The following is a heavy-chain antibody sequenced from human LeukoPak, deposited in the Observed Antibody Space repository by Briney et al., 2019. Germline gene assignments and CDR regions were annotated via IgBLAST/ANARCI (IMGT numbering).Heavy chain of an antibody. Sequence: GGSLRLSCAASGFTFSSYEMNWVRQAPGKGLEWVSYIGGSGSPIYYADSVKGRFTISRDNAKNSLFLQMNSLRAEDTATYYCVRRITGSYLAGQFDYWGQGTLVTVSS. CDR1: GFTFSSYE. CDR3: VRRITGSYLAGQFDY. J-gene: IGHJ4*02. V-gene: IGHV3-48*03. CDR2: IGGSGSPI. D-gene: IGHD1-26*01.